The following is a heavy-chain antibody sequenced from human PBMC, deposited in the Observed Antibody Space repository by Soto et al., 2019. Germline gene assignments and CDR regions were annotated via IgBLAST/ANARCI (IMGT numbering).Heavy chain of an antibody. J-gene: IGHJ4*02. CDR1: GFTFGDNA. V-gene: IGHV3-49*03. D-gene: IGHD6-13*01. CDR3: SRDKSSWRSDY. CDR2: IRSKANGGTT. Sequence: LRLSCTASGFTFGDNAMSWFRQAPGRGLEWVGFIRSKANGGTTEYAASVKGRFSISRDDSKSIAYLQMNSLKSEDTAVYYCSRDKSSWRSDYWGQGTLVTVSS.